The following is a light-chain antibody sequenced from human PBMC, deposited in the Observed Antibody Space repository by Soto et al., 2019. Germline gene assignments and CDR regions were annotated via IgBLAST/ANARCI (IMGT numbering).Light chain of an antibody. Sequence: QSVLTQPPSASGSPGQSVAISCTGTSSDVGGYNYVSWYQQHPGKAPKLMIYDVSKRPSGVPDRFSGSKSGNTASLTVSGIQAEDEADSYCSAYAGTHIVFGTGTKLTVL. CDR1: SSDVGGYNY. CDR2: DVS. V-gene: IGLV2-8*01. CDR3: SAYAGTHIV. J-gene: IGLJ1*01.